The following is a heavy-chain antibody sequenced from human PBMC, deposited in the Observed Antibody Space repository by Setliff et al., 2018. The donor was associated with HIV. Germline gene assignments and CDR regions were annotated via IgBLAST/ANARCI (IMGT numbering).Heavy chain of an antibody. CDR1: GHSIRSGYY. CDR2: VHHTGYL. V-gene: IGHV4-38-2*01. Sequence: PSETLSLTCSVSGHSIRSGYYWGWIRQPPGKGLEWIAEVHHTGYLNYNPSLKSRVTVSLDMSKNQFSLKLNSLTAADTGVYYCATFFVSTATTQDYWGQGTLVTVSS. J-gene: IGHJ4*02. D-gene: IGHD4-17*01. CDR3: ATFFVSTATTQDY.